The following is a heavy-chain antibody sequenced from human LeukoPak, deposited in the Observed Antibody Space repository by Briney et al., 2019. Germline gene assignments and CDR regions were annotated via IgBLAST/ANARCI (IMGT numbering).Heavy chain of an antibody. V-gene: IGHV3-9*01. CDR1: GFTFNDYA. J-gene: IGHJ5*02. CDR3: AKDIEARPYNWFDP. D-gene: IGHD6-6*01. CDR2: ISWDSGRI. Sequence: GGSLRLSCAASGFTFNDYAMHWVRQGPGKGLEWVSGISWDSGRIGYADSVKGRFTISRDNAKKSLYLQMNSLRPEDSALYYCAKDIEARPYNWFDPWGQGTLVTVSS.